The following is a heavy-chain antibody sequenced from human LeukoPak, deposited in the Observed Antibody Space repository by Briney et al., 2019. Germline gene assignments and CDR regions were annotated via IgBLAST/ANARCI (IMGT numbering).Heavy chain of an antibody. J-gene: IGHJ4*02. CDR1: GGSFSGYY. CDR3: ARGVVVGATKSFGY. Sequence: SETLSLTCAVYGGSFSGYYWSWIRQPPGKGLEWIGEINHSGRTNYNPSLKSRVTISVDTSKNQFSLKLSSVTAADTAVYYCARGVVVGATKSFGYWGQGTLVTVSS. D-gene: IGHD1-26*01. V-gene: IGHV4-34*01. CDR2: INHSGRT.